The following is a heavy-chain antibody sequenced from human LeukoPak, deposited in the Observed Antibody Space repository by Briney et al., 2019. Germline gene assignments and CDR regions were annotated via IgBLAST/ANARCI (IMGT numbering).Heavy chain of an antibody. CDR1: GFTFSSYA. Sequence: PGGSLRLSCAASGFTFSSYAMSWVRQAPGKGLEWVSGISGSGGSTYYADSVKGRFTISRDNSKNTLYLQMNSLRAEDTAVYYCARETSGYSYGSTLDYWGQGTLVTVSS. D-gene: IGHD5-18*01. CDR2: ISGSGGST. V-gene: IGHV3-23*01. J-gene: IGHJ4*02. CDR3: ARETSGYSYGSTLDY.